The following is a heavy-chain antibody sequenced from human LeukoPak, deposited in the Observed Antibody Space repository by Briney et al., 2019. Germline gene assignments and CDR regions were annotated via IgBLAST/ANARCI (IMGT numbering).Heavy chain of an antibody. V-gene: IGHV5-51*01. CDR1: GYSFTSYW. Sequence: PGASLKISCKGSGYSFTSYWIGWGRQMPGKGLGWMGIIYPGDSDTRYSPSFQGQVTISADKSISTAYLQWSSLKASDTAMYYCARHSVEDYYVLIDYWGQGTLVTVSS. D-gene: IGHD3-10*02. CDR3: ARHSVEDYYVLIDY. CDR2: IYPGDSDT. J-gene: IGHJ4*02.